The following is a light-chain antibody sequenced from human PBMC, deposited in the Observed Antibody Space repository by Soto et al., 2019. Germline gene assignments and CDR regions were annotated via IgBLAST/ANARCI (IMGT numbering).Light chain of an antibody. J-gene: IGKJ1*01. Sequence: EIVLTQSPGTLSLSPWERATLSFRASQSFNSTSFAWYQQQPAQPPRLLIYGASSRATAIPDRFSGSGSGTDFTLTISRLEPQDFAVYYCQQYGSSPVTFGQGTKVDIK. CDR1: QSFNSTS. CDR3: QQYGSSPVT. CDR2: GAS. V-gene: IGKV3-20*01.